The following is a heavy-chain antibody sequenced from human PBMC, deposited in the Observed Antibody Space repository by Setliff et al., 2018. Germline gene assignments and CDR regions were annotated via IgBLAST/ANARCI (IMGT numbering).Heavy chain of an antibody. V-gene: IGHV3-33*08. J-gene: IGHJ4*02. CDR3: ARTCSGSGCYAGLES. CDR2: IWDDGGNK. Sequence: PGGSLRLSCAASGFTFSFYRMHWVRQAPGKGLEWVAVIWDDGGNKYHADSVKGRFTISRDNSKNTLYLQMNGLRPEDTAVYYCARTCSGSGCYAGLESWGQGTPVTVSS. D-gene: IGHD2-15*01. CDR1: GFTFSFYR.